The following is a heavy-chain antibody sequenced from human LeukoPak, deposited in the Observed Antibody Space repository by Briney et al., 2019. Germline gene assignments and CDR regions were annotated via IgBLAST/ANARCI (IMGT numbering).Heavy chain of an antibody. Sequence: SGGSLRLSCAASGFTFGTYWMSWVRQAPGKGLEWVANIDQDGRVQYYVDSVKGRFTISRDNAKNSLYLQMNSLRVEDTAVCYCARDCCASGSHDYWGQGTLVTVSS. D-gene: IGHD3-10*01. J-gene: IGHJ4*02. V-gene: IGHV3-7*04. CDR3: ARDCCASGSHDY. CDR1: GFTFGTYW. CDR2: IDQDGRVQ.